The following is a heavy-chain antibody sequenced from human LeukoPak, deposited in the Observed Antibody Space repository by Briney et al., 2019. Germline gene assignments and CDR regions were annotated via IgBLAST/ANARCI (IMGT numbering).Heavy chain of an antibody. Sequence: GGSLRLSCAASGFTSSSYGMHWVRQAPGKGLEWVAVISYDGSNKYYADSVKGRFTISRDNSKNTLYLQMNSLRAEDTAVYYCAKEKTYSSGWYGAYYYYYGMDVWGQGTTVTVSS. CDR1: GFTSSSYG. D-gene: IGHD6-19*01. J-gene: IGHJ6*02. V-gene: IGHV3-30*18. CDR2: ISYDGSNK. CDR3: AKEKTYSSGWYGAYYYYYGMDV.